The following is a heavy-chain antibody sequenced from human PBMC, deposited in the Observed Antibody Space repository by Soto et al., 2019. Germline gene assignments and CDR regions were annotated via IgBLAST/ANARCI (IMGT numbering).Heavy chain of an antibody. CDR2: TYYMSKWYY. V-gene: IGHV6-1*01. CDR1: GDSVSRDSIS. Sequence: SQTLSLTCAISGDSVSRDSISWTCIRQSPSRGLEWLGRTYYMSKWYYEYAGSVKSRITINPDTSKNQFSLQLNSVTPEDTAVYYCARSRPPDVWGQGTTVTVSS. D-gene: IGHD6-6*01. CDR3: ARSRPPDV. J-gene: IGHJ6*02.